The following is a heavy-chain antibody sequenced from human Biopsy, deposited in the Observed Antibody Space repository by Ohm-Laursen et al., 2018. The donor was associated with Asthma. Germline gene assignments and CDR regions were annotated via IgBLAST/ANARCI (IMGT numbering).Heavy chain of an antibody. CDR1: GLTFRNYG. V-gene: IGHV3-30*03. J-gene: IGHJ4*02. CDR2: ISYDGSNK. CDR3: SREEPTSGWYQGSIVR. D-gene: IGHD6-19*01. Sequence: RSLRLSCSASGLTFRNYGMHWVRQAPGKGLEWVACISYDGSNKYYADSVKGRSTISRDNSKNTLYLQMNSLRAEDTAVYYCSREEPTSGWYQGSIVRWGQGTLVTVSS.